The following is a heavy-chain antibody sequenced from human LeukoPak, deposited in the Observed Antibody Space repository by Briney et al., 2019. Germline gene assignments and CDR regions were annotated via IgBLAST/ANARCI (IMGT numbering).Heavy chain of an antibody. V-gene: IGHV4-61*02. D-gene: IGHD4-17*01. CDR2: IYTSGST. J-gene: IGHJ6*03. Sequence: KPSETLSLTCTVSGGSISSGSYYWSWIRQPAGKGLEWIGRIYTSGSTNYNPSLKSRVTISVDTSKNQFSLKLSSVTAADTAVYCCARETTVTPHYYMDVWGKGTTVTVSS. CDR3: ARETTVTPHYYMDV. CDR1: GGSISSGSYY.